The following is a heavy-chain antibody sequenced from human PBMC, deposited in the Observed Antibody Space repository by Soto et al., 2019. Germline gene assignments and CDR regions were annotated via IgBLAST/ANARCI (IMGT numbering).Heavy chain of an antibody. CDR1: GFTFSNSA. J-gene: IGHJ3*01. CDR2: ISASGFRT. V-gene: IGHV3-23*01. D-gene: IGHD4-17*01. Sequence: SGASLSLACAASGFTFSNSAMFWVRRALGKGLESVSGISASGFRTYYVDSVKGLVTISRDNYKNTQSLQMNILRAEDTAVYYCAKDPNGDFVGGLEMGDQGAMVTVSS. CDR3: AKDPNGDFVGGLEM.